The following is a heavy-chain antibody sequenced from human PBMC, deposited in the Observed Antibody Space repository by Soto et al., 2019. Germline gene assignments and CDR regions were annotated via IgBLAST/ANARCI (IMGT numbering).Heavy chain of an antibody. Sequence: ASVKVSCKASGCTFTSYAMHWVRQAPGQRLEWMGWINAGNGNTKYSQKFQGRVTITRDTSASTAYMELSSLRSEDTAVYYCARDLDFWSGYWWFDPWGQGTLVTVSS. V-gene: IGHV1-3*01. J-gene: IGHJ5*02. CDR2: INAGNGNT. CDR3: ARDLDFWSGYWWFDP. CDR1: GCTFTSYA. D-gene: IGHD3-3*01.